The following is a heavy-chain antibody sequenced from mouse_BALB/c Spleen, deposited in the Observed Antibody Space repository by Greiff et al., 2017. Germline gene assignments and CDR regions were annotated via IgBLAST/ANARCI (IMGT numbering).Heavy chain of an antibody. D-gene: IGHD2-4*01. Sequence: VQLQQSGAELARPGASVKLSCKASGYTFTSYWMQWVKQRPGQGLEWIGAIYPGDGDTRYTRKFKGKATLTADKSSSTAYMQLSSLASEDSAVYYCARDYDYDWGYAMDYWGQGTSVTVSS. V-gene: IGHV1-87*01. CDR2: IYPGDGDT. CDR1: GYTFTSYW. J-gene: IGHJ4*01. CDR3: ARDYDYDWGYAMDY.